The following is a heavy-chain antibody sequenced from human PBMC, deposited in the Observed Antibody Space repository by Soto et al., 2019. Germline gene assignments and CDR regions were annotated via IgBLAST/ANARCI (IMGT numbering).Heavy chain of an antibody. J-gene: IGHJ1*01. D-gene: IGHD2-21*01. CDR2: LSARGVST. CDR3: AKDLSPGVVNAFRH. Sequence: EVPLLESGGGLVQPGGSLRLSCAASGFTFSSYAMSWVRQATGKALEWVSALSARGVSTYYADSVKGRVTMSRDNSNNTLYLQMNSLRAEDMAVYYCAKDLSPGVVNAFRHWGQGTLVTVFS. CDR1: GFTFSSYA. V-gene: IGHV3-23*01.